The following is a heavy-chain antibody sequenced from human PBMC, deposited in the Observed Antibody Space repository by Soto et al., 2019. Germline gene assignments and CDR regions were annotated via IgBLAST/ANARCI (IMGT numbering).Heavy chain of an antibody. D-gene: IGHD3-10*02. CDR1: GFTLSDHF. CDR2: TKHKVSSYAT. J-gene: IGHJ1*01. CDR3: VAYLSYYVY. Sequence: EVQLVESGGGLVQPGGSLRLSCAVSGFTLSDHFMDWVRQAPGKGLEWVGRTKHKVSSYATEYAASVKVRFTISRDDSYSFLYLQMSSLLSEDTDVYSCVAYLSYYVYWGQGTLVNVSS. V-gene: IGHV3-72*01.